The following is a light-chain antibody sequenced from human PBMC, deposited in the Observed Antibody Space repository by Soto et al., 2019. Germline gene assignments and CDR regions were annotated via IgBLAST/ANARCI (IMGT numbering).Light chain of an antibody. J-gene: IGKJ1*01. Sequence: AIRMTQSPSSFSASTGDRVTITCRASQGISSYLAWYQQKPGKAPKLLIYAASTLQSGVPSRFSGSGSGTDFTLTISCLQSEDFATYDCQQYYSVPCTFGRGTKVEIK. CDR3: QQYYSVPCT. V-gene: IGKV1-8*01. CDR1: QGISSY. CDR2: AAS.